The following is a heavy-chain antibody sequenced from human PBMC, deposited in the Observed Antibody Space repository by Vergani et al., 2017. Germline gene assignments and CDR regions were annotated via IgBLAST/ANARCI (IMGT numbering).Heavy chain of an antibody. V-gene: IGHV2-26*01. CDR1: GFSLSNARMG. Sequence: QVTLKESGPVLVKPTETLTLTCTVSGFSLSNARMGVSWIRQPPGKALEWLAHIFSNDEKSYSTSLKSRLTISKDTSKSQVVLTMTNMDPVDTATYYCAHRERLLYDYWGQGTLVTVSS. CDR3: AHRERLLYDY. D-gene: IGHD3-3*01. CDR2: IFSNDEK. J-gene: IGHJ4*02.